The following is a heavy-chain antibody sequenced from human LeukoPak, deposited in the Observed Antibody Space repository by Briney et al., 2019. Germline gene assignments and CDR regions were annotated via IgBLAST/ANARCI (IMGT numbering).Heavy chain of an antibody. CDR1: GYTFTSYY. CDR3: ARDHLYYDILTGYFDYYYMDV. D-gene: IGHD3-9*01. CDR2: INPSGGST. J-gene: IGHJ6*03. V-gene: IGHV1-46*01. Sequence: ASVKVSCKASGYTFTSYYMHWVRQAPGQGLEWMGIINPSGGSTSYAQKFQGRVTMTRDTSTSTVYMELSSLRSEDTAVYYCARDHLYYDILTGYFDYYYMDVWGKGTTVTISS.